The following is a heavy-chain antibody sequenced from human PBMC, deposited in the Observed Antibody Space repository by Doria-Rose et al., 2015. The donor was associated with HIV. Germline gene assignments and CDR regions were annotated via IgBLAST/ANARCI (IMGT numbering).Heavy chain of an antibody. CDR1: GGSFSGYY. CDR3: ARGLLRGGWNDVDYYYGMDV. J-gene: IGHJ6*02. Sequence: QVQLQESGAGLVKPSETLSLTCAVFGGSFSGYYWSWIRQPPGKGLAWIGAINHSGSTNYRTSLKSRVTISLDTSKNLFSLKLSSVTAADTAVYYCARGLLRGGWNDVDYYYGMDVWGQGTTVTVSS. CDR2: INHSGST. D-gene: IGHD1-1*01. V-gene: IGHV4-34*01.